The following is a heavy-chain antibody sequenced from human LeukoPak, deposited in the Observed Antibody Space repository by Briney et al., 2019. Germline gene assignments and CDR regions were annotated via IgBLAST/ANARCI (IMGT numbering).Heavy chain of an antibody. CDR3: ARESDILTGYYPFEY. J-gene: IGHJ4*02. CDR2: ISSSSYYI. V-gene: IGHV3-21*01. D-gene: IGHD3-9*01. Sequence: GGSLRLSCAASGFTFSRYSLNWVRQAPGKGLEWVSSISSSSYYIYYTDSVKGRFTISRDNAKNSLYLQMNSLRAEDTAVYYCARESDILTGYYPFEYWGQGTLVTVSS. CDR1: GFTFSRYS.